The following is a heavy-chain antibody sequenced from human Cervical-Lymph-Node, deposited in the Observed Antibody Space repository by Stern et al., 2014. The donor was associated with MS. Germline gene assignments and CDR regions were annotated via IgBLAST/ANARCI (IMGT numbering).Heavy chain of an antibody. V-gene: IGHV3-30*18. D-gene: IGHD3-16*01. CDR1: GFTFSSYG. J-gene: IGHJ6*02. Sequence: VQLVESGGGVVQPGRSLRLSCAASGFTFSSYGLHWVRQAPGKGLGWVAVISYDGSNKDYGYSVKGRFTISRDNSKNTVYLQINSLRAEDTAVYYCAKDTSPREYFYYGMDVWGQGTAVTVSS. CDR2: ISYDGSNK. CDR3: AKDTSPREYFYYGMDV.